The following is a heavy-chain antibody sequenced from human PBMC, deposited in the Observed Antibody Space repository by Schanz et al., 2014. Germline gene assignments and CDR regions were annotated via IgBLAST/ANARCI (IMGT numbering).Heavy chain of an antibody. D-gene: IGHD3-10*01. Sequence: QLVESGGGLVQPGGSLRLSCSASGFSFSTFTMNWFRQAPGKWLEWVTFIRFDGSDKYYADSVKGRFSVSRDNSKNTLHLQMNSLRADDTAVYYCAKDQLANYRGSGYNWFDPWGQGTLVTVSS. CDR1: GFSFSTFT. CDR2: IRFDGSDK. J-gene: IGHJ5*02. V-gene: IGHV3-30*02. CDR3: AKDQLANYRGSGYNWFDP.